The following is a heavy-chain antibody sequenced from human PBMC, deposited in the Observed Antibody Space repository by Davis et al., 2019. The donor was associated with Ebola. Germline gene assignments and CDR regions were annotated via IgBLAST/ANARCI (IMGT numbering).Heavy chain of an antibody. CDR3: ARGSASSGWYPDAFGY. CDR2: IYPGGSDT. D-gene: IGHD6-19*01. V-gene: IGHV5-51*01. CDR1: AYSFTTYW. Sequence: GESLKISCKGSAYSFTTYWIGWVRQLPGKGLEWMGIIYPGGSDTIYSPSFEGHVTISADKSVNTAYLQWNSLKASDTAMYYCARGSASSGWYPDAFGYWGQGTLVTVSS. J-gene: IGHJ4*02.